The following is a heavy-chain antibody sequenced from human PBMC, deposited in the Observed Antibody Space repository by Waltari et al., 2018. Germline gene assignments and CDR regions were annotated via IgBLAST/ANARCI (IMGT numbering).Heavy chain of an antibody. V-gene: IGHV1-3*01. J-gene: IGHJ6*02. CDR1: GYTFTSYA. CDR3: ARSLAAASRFYYYGMDV. CDR2: INAGNGNT. Sequence: QVQLVQSGAEVKKPGASVKVSCKASGYTFTSYAMHWVRQAPGQRLEWMGWINAGNGNTKYAQKLQGRVTSTRDKSASTADMERSSLRSEDTAVYYCARSLAAASRFYYYGMDVGGQGTTVTVSS. D-gene: IGHD6-13*01.